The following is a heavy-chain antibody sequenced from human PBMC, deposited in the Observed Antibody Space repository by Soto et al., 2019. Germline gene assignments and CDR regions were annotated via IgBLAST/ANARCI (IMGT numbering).Heavy chain of an antibody. CDR1: GYTFTSYA. D-gene: IGHD1-1*01. V-gene: IGHV1-3*01. CDR2: INAGNGNT. CDR3: ARVRIPLASLGTVPLWEAFQH. Sequence: ASVKVSCKASGYTFTSYAMHWVRQAPGQRLEWMGWINAGNGNTKYSQKFQGRVTITRDTSASTAYMELSSLRSEDTAVYYCARVRIPLASLGTVPLWEAFQHWGQGTLVTAPQ. J-gene: IGHJ1*01.